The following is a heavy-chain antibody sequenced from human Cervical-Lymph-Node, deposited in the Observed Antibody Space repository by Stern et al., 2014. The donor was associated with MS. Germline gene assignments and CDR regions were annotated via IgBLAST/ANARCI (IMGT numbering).Heavy chain of an antibody. CDR2: IAGDAGYT. CDR3: ARATYYYGSSGYNLYFFDY. J-gene: IGHJ4*02. V-gene: IGHV1-18*01. D-gene: IGHD3-22*01. Sequence: QMQLVQSGGEVKKPGASVKVSRKNSGFTFSNYAVTWVRQAPGQGLEWMGWIAGDAGYTNYAQQLQGRVTMTTDTSTNTAYMDLRSLRSDDTAVYYCARATYYYGSSGYNLYFFDYWGQGTLVTVSS. CDR1: GFTFSNYA.